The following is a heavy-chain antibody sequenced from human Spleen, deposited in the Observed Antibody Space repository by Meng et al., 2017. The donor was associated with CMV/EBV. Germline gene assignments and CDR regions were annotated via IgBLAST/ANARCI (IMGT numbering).Heavy chain of an antibody. CDR3: GRSNYDSWSGYLEYFQH. J-gene: IGHJ1*01. Sequence: AETLSLTCTVSGGSVSSGSYYWSWIRQPPGKGLEWIGYVYYTGSTNYNPSLKSRVTILVNTSNNQFSLHPSYVNAADPAVSAWGRSNYDSWSGYLEYFQHWGQGTLVTVSS. CDR2: VYYTGST. CDR1: GGSVSSGSYY. V-gene: IGHV4-61*01. D-gene: IGHD3-3*01.